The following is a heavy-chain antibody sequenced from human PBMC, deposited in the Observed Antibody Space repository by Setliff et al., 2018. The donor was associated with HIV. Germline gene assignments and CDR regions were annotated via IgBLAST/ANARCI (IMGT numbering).Heavy chain of an antibody. CDR1: GYTFTSYA. CDR3: ARGRGASGAFDI. V-gene: IGHV1-3*01. Sequence: GASVKVSCKASGYTFTSYAMHWVRQAPGQRLEWMGWINAGNGNTKYSQKFQGRVTITRGTSVSTAYMELSSLRSEDTAVYYCARGRGASGAFDIWGQGTMVTV. D-gene: IGHD3-10*01. CDR2: INAGNGNT. J-gene: IGHJ3*02.